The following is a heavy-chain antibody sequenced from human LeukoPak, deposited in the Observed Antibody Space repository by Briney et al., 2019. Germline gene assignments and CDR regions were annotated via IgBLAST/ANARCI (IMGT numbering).Heavy chain of an antibody. CDR3: ARDLGYCSSISCQRNWFDP. V-gene: IGHV1-18*01. D-gene: IGHD2-2*01. J-gene: IGHJ5*02. CDR1: GYTFTNNG. Sequence: GASVKVSCKASGYTFTNNGISWVRQAPGQGLEWMGWISTYNGNTNYAQKLQGRVTMTTDTSTTTAYMELRSLRSDDTAVYYCARDLGYCSSISCQRNWFDPWGQGTLVTVSS. CDR2: ISTYNGNT.